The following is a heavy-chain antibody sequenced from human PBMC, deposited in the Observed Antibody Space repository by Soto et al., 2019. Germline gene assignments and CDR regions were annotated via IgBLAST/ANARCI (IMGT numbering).Heavy chain of an antibody. D-gene: IGHD3-10*01. CDR2: INHSGST. CDR3: ARVGPQNRLLWFGEFDY. V-gene: IGHV4-34*01. Sequence: SETLSLTCAVYGGSFSGYYWSWIRQHPGKGLEWIGEINHSGSTNYNPSLKSRVTISVDTSKNQFSLKLSSVTAADTAVYYCARVGPQNRLLWFGEFDYWGQGTLVTVSS. CDR1: GGSFSGYY. J-gene: IGHJ4*02.